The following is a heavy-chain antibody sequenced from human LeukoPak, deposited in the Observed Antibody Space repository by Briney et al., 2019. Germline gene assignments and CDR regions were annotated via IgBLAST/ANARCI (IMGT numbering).Heavy chain of an antibody. J-gene: IGHJ4*02. CDR3: ARVGRGYSYGPFDY. D-gene: IGHD5-18*01. CDR2: IYTSGST. CDR1: GGAISSGSYS. V-gene: IGHV4-61*02. Sequence: SQTLSLTCTVSGGAISSGSYSWSWIRQPAGKGLEWIGRIYTSGSTNYNPSLKSRVTISVDTSKNQFSLKLSSVTAADTAVYYCARVGRGYSYGPFDYWGQGTLVTVSS.